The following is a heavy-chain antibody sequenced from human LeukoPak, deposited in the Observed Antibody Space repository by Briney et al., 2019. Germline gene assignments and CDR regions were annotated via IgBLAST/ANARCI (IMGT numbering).Heavy chain of an antibody. CDR3: ARDTGSYGDDAFDI. CDR2: ISYDGSNK. D-gene: IGHD1-26*01. Sequence: GGSLRLSCAASGFTFSSYAMHWVRQAPGKGLEWVAVISYDGSNKYYADSVKGRFTISRDNAKNSLYLQMNSLRAEDTAVYYCARDTGSYGDDAFDIWGQGTMVTVSS. V-gene: IGHV3-30-3*01. CDR1: GFTFSSYA. J-gene: IGHJ3*02.